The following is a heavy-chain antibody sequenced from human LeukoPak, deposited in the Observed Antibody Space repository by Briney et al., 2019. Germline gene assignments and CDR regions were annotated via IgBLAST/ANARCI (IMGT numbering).Heavy chain of an antibody. J-gene: IGHJ6*02. CDR2: ISYDGSNK. CDR3: AKEKRATLFISYYYGMDV. CDR1: GFTFSSYG. Sequence: PGGSLRLSCAASGFTFSSYGMHWVRQAPGKGLEWVAVISYDGSNKYYANSVKGRFTISRDNSKNTLYLQMNSLRAEDAAVYYCAKEKRATLFISYYYGMDVWGQGTTVTVSS. D-gene: IGHD1-26*01. V-gene: IGHV3-30*18.